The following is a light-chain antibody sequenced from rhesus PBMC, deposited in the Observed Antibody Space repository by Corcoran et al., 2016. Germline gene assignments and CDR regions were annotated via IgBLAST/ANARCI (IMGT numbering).Light chain of an antibody. CDR2: GAS. CDR3: QQSSNLSRT. Sequence: ETVVTQSPATLSLSPGERATLSCRASQSVGSYLAWYQQKPGQDPRPLIDGASSRAPGIPDRFRGIGVGTDFTLTISSLEPEDVGVYYCQQSSNLSRTFGQGTKVEIK. J-gene: IGKJ1*01. V-gene: IGKV3-24*04. CDR1: QSVGSY.